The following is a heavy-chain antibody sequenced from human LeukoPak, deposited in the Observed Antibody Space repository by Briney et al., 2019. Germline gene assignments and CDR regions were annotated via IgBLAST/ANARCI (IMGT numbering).Heavy chain of an antibody. D-gene: IGHD3-22*01. J-gene: IGHJ4*02. Sequence: GASVKVSCTASGYTFTSYYMHWVRQAPGQGLEWMGIINPSGGSTSYAQKFQGRVTMTRDTSTSTVFMELSSLRSEDTAVYYCARDSSGLIDYWGQGTLVTVSS. V-gene: IGHV1-46*01. CDR3: ARDSSGLIDY. CDR2: INPSGGST. CDR1: GYTFTSYY.